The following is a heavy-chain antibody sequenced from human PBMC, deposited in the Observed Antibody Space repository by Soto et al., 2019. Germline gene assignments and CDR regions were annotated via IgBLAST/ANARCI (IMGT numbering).Heavy chain of an antibody. D-gene: IGHD3-10*01. Sequence: SETLSLTCTVSGGSISSGGYYWSWIRQHPGKGLEWIGYIYYSGSTYYNPSLKSRVTISVDTSKNQFSLKLSSVTAADTAVYYCASTKKITMVRGVIITPGGFDYWGQGTLVTVSS. CDR3: ASTKKITMVRGVIITPGGFDY. CDR1: GGSISSGGYY. CDR2: IYYSGST. J-gene: IGHJ4*02. V-gene: IGHV4-31*03.